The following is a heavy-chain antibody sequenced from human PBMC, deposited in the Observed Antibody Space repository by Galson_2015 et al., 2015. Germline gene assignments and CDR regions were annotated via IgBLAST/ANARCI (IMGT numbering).Heavy chain of an antibody. CDR3: AREGHLYSSGWLGSYPNGMCV. V-gene: IGHV1-2*06. D-gene: IGHD6-13*01. Sequence: LVKVSCKASGYTLTGYYIHWVRQAPGQGLEWMGRINPNSGGTNYAQKFQGRVTMTRDKSISTAQMELSRLRSDDTAVYYCAREGHLYSSGWLGSYPNGMCVWGRGTTVTAPS. J-gene: IGHJ6*02. CDR2: INPNSGGT. CDR1: GYTLTGYY.